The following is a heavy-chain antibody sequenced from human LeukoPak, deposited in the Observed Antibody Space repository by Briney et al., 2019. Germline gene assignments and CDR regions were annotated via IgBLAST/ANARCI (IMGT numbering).Heavy chain of an antibody. CDR3: ARDRGSGSFESEYYFDS. Sequence: GGSLTLSCVASGFTFSSSGINWVRQAPGKGLEWVSSIASNNFIYYADSVKGRFTISRDNVKTSVDLQMNSLRREDTAIYYCARDRGSGSFESEYYFDSWGQGTLVTVSS. D-gene: IGHD1-26*01. CDR1: GFTFSSSG. CDR2: IASNNFI. V-gene: IGHV3-21*04. J-gene: IGHJ4*02.